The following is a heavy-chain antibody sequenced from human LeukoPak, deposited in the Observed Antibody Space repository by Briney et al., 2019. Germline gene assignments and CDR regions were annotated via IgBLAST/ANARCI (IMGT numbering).Heavy chain of an antibody. CDR1: GGTFSSYA. CDR3: ARDIDRSSGYYRQRNWFDP. Sequence: GASVNVSCKASGGTFSSYAISWVRQAPGQGLEWMGRIIPIFGTANYAQKFQGRVTITTDESTSTAYMELSSLRSEDTAVYYCARDIDRSSGYYRQRNWFDPWGQGTLVTVSS. D-gene: IGHD3-22*01. V-gene: IGHV1-69*05. CDR2: IIPIFGTA. J-gene: IGHJ5*02.